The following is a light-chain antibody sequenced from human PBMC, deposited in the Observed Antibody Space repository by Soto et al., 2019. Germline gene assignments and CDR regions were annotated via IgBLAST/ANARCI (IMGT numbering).Light chain of an antibody. CDR3: AAWDDSLSGYV. Sequence: QSVLTQAPSASGTPGQRVTISCSGSSSNIGSNYVYWYQQLPGTAPKLLIYRNNQRPSGVPDRFSGSKSGTSASLAISGHRSEDEADYYCAAWDDSLSGYVFGTGTKVTVL. V-gene: IGLV1-47*01. CDR2: RNN. CDR1: SSNIGSNY. J-gene: IGLJ1*01.